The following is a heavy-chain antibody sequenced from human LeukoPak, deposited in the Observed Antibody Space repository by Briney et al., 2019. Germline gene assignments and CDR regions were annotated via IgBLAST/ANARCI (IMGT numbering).Heavy chain of an antibody. CDR2: INHSGST. V-gene: IGHV4-34*01. CDR1: GGSFSGYY. D-gene: IGHD3-10*01. J-gene: IGHJ5*02. CDR3: ARAYYSTSWFPH. Sequence: SETLSLTCAVYGGSFSGYYWSWIRQPPGKGLEWIGEINHSGSTNYNPSLKSRVTISVDTSKNQFSLKLSSVTAAATAVYYCARAYYSTSWFPHWGQGALVTVSS.